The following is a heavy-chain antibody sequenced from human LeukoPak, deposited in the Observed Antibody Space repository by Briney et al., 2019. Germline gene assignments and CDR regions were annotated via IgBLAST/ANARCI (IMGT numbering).Heavy chain of an antibody. D-gene: IGHD3-9*01. CDR1: GFTFSSYA. V-gene: IGHV3-23*01. CDR2: ISGSGGST. Sequence: GGSLRLSCAASGFTFSSYAMSWVRQAPGKGLEWVSAISGSGGSTYYADSVKGRFTISRDNSKNTLYLQMNSLRAEDTAVYYCAKPDYDILTGYCFDCWGQGTLVTVSS. J-gene: IGHJ4*02. CDR3: AKPDYDILTGYCFDC.